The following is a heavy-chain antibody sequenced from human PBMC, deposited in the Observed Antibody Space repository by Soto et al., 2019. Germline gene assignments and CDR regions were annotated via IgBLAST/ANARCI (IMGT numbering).Heavy chain of an antibody. D-gene: IGHD3-3*01. CDR1: GFTFSSYG. CDR3: AKCAAHYDFWSGYDY. V-gene: IGHV3-30*18. J-gene: IGHJ4*02. Sequence: QVQLVESGGGVVQPGRSLRLSCAASGFTFSSYGMHWVRQAPGKGLEWVAVISYDGSNKYYADSVKGRFTISRDNSKNTLYLQMNSLRAEDTAVYYCAKCAAHYDFWSGYDYWGQGTLVTVSS. CDR2: ISYDGSNK.